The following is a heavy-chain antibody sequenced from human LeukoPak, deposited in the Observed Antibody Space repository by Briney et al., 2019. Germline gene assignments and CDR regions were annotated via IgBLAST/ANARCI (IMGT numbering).Heavy chain of an antibody. D-gene: IGHD2-2*01. CDR2: ISSSGSTI. J-gene: IGHJ4*02. Sequence: GGSLRLSCAASGFTFSSYEMNWVRQAPGKGLEWVSYISSSGSTIYYADSVKGRFTIPRDNAKNSLYLQMNSLRAEDTAVYYCAREGCSSNSCSYYFDYWGQGTLVTVSS. V-gene: IGHV3-48*03. CDR3: AREGCSSNSCSYYFDY. CDR1: GFTFSSYE.